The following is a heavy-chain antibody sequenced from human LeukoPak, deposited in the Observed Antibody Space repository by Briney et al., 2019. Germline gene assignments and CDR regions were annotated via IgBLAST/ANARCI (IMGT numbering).Heavy chain of an antibody. CDR1: GFTFSSYS. J-gene: IGHJ6*02. V-gene: IGHV3-21*06. CDR3: ARYNFWCGSRYGMDV. Sequence: PGGSLRLSCAASGFTFSSYSMNGVRQAAGKGLEGVSSISNTSSYIYYADSVKGRFTISRDNAKNSLYLQMNSLRAEDTAVYYCARYNFWCGSRYGMDVWGQGTTVTVSS. CDR2: ISNTSSYI. D-gene: IGHD3-3*01.